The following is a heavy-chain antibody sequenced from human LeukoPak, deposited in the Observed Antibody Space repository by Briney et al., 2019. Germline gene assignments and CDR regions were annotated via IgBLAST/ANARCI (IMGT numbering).Heavy chain of an antibody. V-gene: IGHV3-21*03. CDR1: GFTFSDYT. CDR2: ISSSSTSI. CDR3: ARDFAVMAY. J-gene: IGHJ4*02. Sequence: GGSLRHSCAASGFTFSDYTMNWVRQAPGKGLEWVSSISSSSTSIYYADSVKGRFTISRDNAKNSLYLQMNSLRAEDTAMYYCARDFAVMAYWGQGTLVTVSS. D-gene: IGHD2-21*01.